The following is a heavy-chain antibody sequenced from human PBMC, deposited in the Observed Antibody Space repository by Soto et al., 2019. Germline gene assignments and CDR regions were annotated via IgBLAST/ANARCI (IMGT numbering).Heavy chain of an antibody. J-gene: IGHJ4*02. CDR1: GGSISSGGYY. CDR3: ARLYYDILTGYLYYFDY. D-gene: IGHD3-9*01. V-gene: IGHV4-31*03. CDR2: IYYSGST. Sequence: PSETLSLTCTVSGGSISSGGYYWSWIRQHPGKGLEWIGYIYYSGSTYYNPSLKSRVTISVDTSKNQFSLKLSSVTAADTAVYYCARLYYDILTGYLYYFDYWGQGTLVTVSS.